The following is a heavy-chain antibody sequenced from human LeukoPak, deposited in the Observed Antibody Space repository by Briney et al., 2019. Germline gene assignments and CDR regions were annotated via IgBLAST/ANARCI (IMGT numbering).Heavy chain of an antibody. CDR1: GGSLSSSSYY. CDR3: AREERSATVTTPDAFDI. V-gene: IGHV4-39*07. D-gene: IGHD4-17*01. J-gene: IGHJ3*02. Sequence: PSETLSLTCTVSGGSLSSSSYYWGWIRRPPGKGLEWIGSIYYSGSTYYNPSLKSRVTISVDTSKNQFSLKLSSVTAADTAVYYCAREERSATVTTPDAFDIWGQGTMVTVSS. CDR2: IYYSGST.